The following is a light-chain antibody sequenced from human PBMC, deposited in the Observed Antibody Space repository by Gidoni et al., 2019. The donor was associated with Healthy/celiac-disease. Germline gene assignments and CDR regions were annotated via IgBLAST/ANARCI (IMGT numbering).Light chain of an antibody. CDR3: CSYAGSSTWV. Sequence: QSALTQPASVSCSPGQSITISCTGTSSDVGSYNLVSWYQQHPGKAPKLMIYEVSKRPSGVSNRFSGSKSGNTASLTISGLQAEDEADYYCCSYAGSSTWVFGGGTKLTVL. V-gene: IGLV2-23*02. CDR2: EVS. J-gene: IGLJ3*02. CDR1: SSDVGSYNL.